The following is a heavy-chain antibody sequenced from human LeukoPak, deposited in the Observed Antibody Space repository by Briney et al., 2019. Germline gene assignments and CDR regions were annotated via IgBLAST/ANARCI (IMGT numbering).Heavy chain of an antibody. D-gene: IGHD2-2*02. V-gene: IGHV3-23*01. CDR2: ISGTGSST. CDR1: GFTFGNYA. J-gene: IGHJ5*02. CDR3: AKASVAIPQYCNS. Sequence: GGSLRLSCEASGFTFGNYAMNWVRQAPGKGLEWVSTISGTGSSTYYADSAKGRFTISRDNSKDTLFLQLNSLTAADTAMYFCAKASVAIPQYCNSWGQGTLVTVSP.